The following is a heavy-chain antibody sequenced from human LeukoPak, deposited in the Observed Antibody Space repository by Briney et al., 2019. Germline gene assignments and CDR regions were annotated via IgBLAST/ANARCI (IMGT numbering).Heavy chain of an antibody. V-gene: IGHV4-59*08. CDR1: GGSISPYY. D-gene: IGHD2-2*01. CDR3: ARLVVPYGMDV. Sequence: SETQSLTCSVSGGSISPYYWSWIRQPPGKGLEWIGYIYYSGTTNYNPSLQSRVTISVDTSKNQFSLKMSSVTAADTAVYYCARLVVPYGMDVWGQGTTVTVSS. CDR2: IYYSGTT. J-gene: IGHJ6*02.